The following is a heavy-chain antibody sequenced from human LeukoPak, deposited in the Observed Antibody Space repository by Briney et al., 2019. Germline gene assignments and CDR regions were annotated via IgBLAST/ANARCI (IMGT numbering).Heavy chain of an antibody. CDR3: ARGGGYCSSTSCYSGIDY. J-gene: IGHJ4*02. D-gene: IGHD2-2*02. V-gene: IGHV4-30-2*01. CDR2: IYHSGTT. Sequence: SQTLSLTFAGSGGSIRSGGYSWRWMPQPPGKGLVGIGYIYHSGTTYYHPPLKIRVAMSVDRSKHQFSLKLSSVTAADTAVYYCARGGGYCSSTSCYSGIDYWGQGTLVTVSS. CDR1: GGSIRSGGYS.